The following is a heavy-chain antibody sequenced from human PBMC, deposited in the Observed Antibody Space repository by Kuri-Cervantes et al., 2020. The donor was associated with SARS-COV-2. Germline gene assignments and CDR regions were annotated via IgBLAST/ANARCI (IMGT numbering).Heavy chain of an antibody. CDR1: GYTFTSYA. V-gene: IGHV7-4-1*02. J-gene: IGHJ6*02. CDR2: INTNTGNP. CDR3: ARADSSSWANYGMDV. D-gene: IGHD6-13*01. Sequence: ASVKVSCKASGYTFTSYAMNWVRQAPGQGLEWMGWINTNTGNPTYAQGFTGRFVFSLDTSVSTVYLQISSLKAEDTAVYYCARADSSSWANYGMDVWGQGTTVTVSS.